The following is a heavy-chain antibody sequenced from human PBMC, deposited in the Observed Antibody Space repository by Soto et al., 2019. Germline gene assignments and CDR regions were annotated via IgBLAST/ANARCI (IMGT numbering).Heavy chain of an antibody. CDR1: GFTFSGSA. D-gene: IGHD3-3*01. Sequence: TGGSLRLSCAASGFTFSGSAMHGVRQASGKGLEWVGRIRSKANSYATAYAASVKGRFTISRDDSKNTAYLQMNSLKTEDTAVYYCTRRALDFWSGYYAYNWFDPWGQGTLVTVXS. CDR3: TRRALDFWSGYYAYNWFDP. J-gene: IGHJ5*02. V-gene: IGHV3-73*01. CDR2: IRSKANSYAT.